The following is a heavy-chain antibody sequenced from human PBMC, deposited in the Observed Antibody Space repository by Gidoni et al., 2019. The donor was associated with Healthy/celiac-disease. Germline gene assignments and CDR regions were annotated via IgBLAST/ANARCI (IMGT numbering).Heavy chain of an antibody. D-gene: IGHD6-19*01. V-gene: IGHV5-10-1*03. Sequence: DVQLVQSGAEVKKPGESLRLSCNGSGYSFTSYWISWVRQMPGKGLEWMGRIDPSDSYTNYSPSFQGNVTSSADKSISTAYLQWSSLKASDTAMYYCARRREVAGAKYFQHWGQGTLVTVSS. J-gene: IGHJ1*01. CDR1: GYSFTSYW. CDR3: ARRREVAGAKYFQH. CDR2: IDPSDSYT.